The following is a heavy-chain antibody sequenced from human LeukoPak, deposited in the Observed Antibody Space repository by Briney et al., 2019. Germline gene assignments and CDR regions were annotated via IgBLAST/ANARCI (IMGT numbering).Heavy chain of an antibody. CDR1: GFTFSGYA. CDR3: ARTSPVTANFDS. V-gene: IGHV3-23*01. D-gene: IGHD4-11*01. CDR2: IDGSGTIT. J-gene: IGHJ4*02. Sequence: PGGSLRLSCAASGFTFSGYAMNWVRQAPGKGLEWVSAIDGSGTITYYADSVKGRFAISRDNSKNTLYLQMNSLRPEDTAVYSCARTSPVTANFDSWGQGTLVIVSS.